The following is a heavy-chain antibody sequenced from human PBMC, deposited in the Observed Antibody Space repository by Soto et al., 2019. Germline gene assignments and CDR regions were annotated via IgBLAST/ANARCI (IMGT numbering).Heavy chain of an antibody. CDR1: GFTFSSYA. J-gene: IGHJ4*02. CDR3: AKGNSGYYNFDF. D-gene: IGHD3-22*01. V-gene: IGHV3-23*01. CDR2: ISGSGGST. Sequence: GGSLRLSCATSGFTFSSYAMSWVRQAPGKGLEWVSGISGSGGSTYYADSVKGRFTISRDNSKNTLYLQMHSLRAEDTAVYFRAKGNSGYYNFDFWGQGTLVTVSS.